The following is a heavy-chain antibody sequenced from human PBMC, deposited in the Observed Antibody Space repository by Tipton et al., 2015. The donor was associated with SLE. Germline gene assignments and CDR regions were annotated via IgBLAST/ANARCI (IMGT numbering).Heavy chain of an antibody. J-gene: IGHJ6*02. CDR1: GGSFSGYY. D-gene: IGHD6-6*01. CDR3: ARDHSSSFYYYYGMDV. Sequence: LRLSCAVYGGSFSGYYWSWIRQPPGKGLEWIGEINHSGSTNYNPSLKSRVTISVDTSKNQFSLKLSSVTAADTAVYYCARDHSSSFYYYYGMDVWGQGTTVTVSS. V-gene: IGHV4-34*01. CDR2: INHSGST.